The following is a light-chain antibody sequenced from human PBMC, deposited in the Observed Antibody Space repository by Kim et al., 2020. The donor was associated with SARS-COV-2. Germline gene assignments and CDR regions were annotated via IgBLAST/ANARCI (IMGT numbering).Light chain of an antibody. J-gene: IGLJ2*01. CDR2: EVS. Sequence: QSVTISCTGTSSDVGGDNYVSWYQQHPGKAPKLMIYEVSKRPSGVPDRFSGSKSGNTASLTVSGLQAEDEADYYCSSYAGSNNYVVFGGGTQLTVL. CDR3: SSYAGSNNYVV. CDR1: SSDVGGDNY. V-gene: IGLV2-8*01.